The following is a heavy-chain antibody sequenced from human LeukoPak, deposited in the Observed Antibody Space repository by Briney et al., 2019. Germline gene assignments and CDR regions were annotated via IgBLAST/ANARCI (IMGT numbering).Heavy chain of an antibody. CDR1: GFTFSSYG. Sequence: PGRSLRLSCAASGFTFSSYGMHWVRQAPGKGLEWVAVISYDGSNKYYADSVKGRFTISRDNSKNTLYLQMNSLRAEDTAVYYCARDLIAAAELFLDYWGQGTLVTVSS. D-gene: IGHD6-13*01. J-gene: IGHJ4*02. CDR3: ARDLIAAAELFLDY. V-gene: IGHV3-30*03. CDR2: ISYDGSNK.